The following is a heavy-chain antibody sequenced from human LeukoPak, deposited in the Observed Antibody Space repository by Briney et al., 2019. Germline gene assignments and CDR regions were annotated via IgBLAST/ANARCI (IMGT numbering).Heavy chain of an antibody. J-gene: IGHJ4*02. CDR1: GFTFSSYS. D-gene: IGHD4-17*01. CDR2: ISSSSSTI. V-gene: IGHV3-48*04. CDR3: ARDGYGDYPYFDY. Sequence: PGGSLRLSCAASGFTFSSYSMNWVRQAPGKGLEWVSYISSSSSTIYYADSVKGRFTISRDNAKNSLYLQMNSLRAEDTAVYYCARDGYGDYPYFDYWGQGTLVTVSS.